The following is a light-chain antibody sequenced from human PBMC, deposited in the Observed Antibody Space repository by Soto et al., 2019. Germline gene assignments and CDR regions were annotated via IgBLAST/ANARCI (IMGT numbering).Light chain of an antibody. CDR1: QSISTW. Sequence: DTQMTQSPSTLSASIGDRVTITCRASQSISTWLAWYQQKPGKAPKLLIYAASTLENGVPTRFSGTGSETEFTLTVSSLQPDDYATYYCQQYNDYITFGQGTRLEIK. J-gene: IGKJ5*01. CDR2: AAS. CDR3: QQYNDYIT. V-gene: IGKV1-5*01.